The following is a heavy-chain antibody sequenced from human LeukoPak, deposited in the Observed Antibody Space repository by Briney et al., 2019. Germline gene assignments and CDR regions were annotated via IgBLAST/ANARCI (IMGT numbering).Heavy chain of an antibody. Sequence: ASVKVSCKASGYTFTSYYMYWVRQAPGQGLEWMGIINPSGGSIRYAQKFQGRVTMTRDTSTSTVYMELSSLRSEDTAVYYCARGRNNYDSSRYYYEGDAFDIWGQGTMVTVSS. V-gene: IGHV1-46*01. CDR3: ARGRNNYDSSRYYYEGDAFDI. D-gene: IGHD3-22*01. CDR1: GYTFTSYY. J-gene: IGHJ3*02. CDR2: INPSGGSI.